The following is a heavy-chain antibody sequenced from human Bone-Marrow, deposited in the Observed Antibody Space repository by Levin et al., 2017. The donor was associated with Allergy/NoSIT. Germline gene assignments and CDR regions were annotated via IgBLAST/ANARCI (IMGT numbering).Heavy chain of an antibody. CDR3: ARQEYYYGMDV. Sequence: SQTLSLTCTVSGGSISSTSYYWGWIRQPPGKGLEWIGTIYYSGSTYYNPSLKSRVTISVDTSKNQFSLKLSSVTAADTAVYYCARQEYYYGMDVWGQGTTVTVSS. CDR2: IYYSGST. CDR1: GGSISSTSYY. J-gene: IGHJ6*02. V-gene: IGHV4-39*01.